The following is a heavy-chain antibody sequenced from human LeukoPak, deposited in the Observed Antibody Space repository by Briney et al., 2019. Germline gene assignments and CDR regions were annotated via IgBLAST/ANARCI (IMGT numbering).Heavy chain of an antibody. CDR3: ASHPVQLERRSWFDP. CDR1: GGSISSYY. J-gene: IGHJ5*02. CDR2: IYYSGST. V-gene: IGHV4-59*08. D-gene: IGHD1-1*01. Sequence: SETLSLTCTVSGGSISSYYGSWIRQPPGKGLEWIGYIYYSGSTNYNPSLKSRVTISVDTSKNQFSLKLSSVTAADTAVYYCASHPVQLERRSWFDPWGQGTLVTVSS.